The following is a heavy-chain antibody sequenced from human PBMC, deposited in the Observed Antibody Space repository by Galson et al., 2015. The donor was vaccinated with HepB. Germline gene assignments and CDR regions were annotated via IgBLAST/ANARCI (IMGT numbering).Heavy chain of an antibody. Sequence: SLRLSCAASGFTFSSYWMHWVRQAPGKGLVWVSRINSDGSSTSYADSVKGRFTISRDNAKNTLYLQMNSLRAEDTAVYYCASQGTGYCSSTSCPKSGTLFGYWGQGTLVTVSS. CDR1: GFTFSSYW. J-gene: IGHJ4*02. V-gene: IGHV3-74*01. D-gene: IGHD2-2*03. CDR3: ASQGTGYCSSTSCPKSGTLFGY. CDR2: INSDGSST.